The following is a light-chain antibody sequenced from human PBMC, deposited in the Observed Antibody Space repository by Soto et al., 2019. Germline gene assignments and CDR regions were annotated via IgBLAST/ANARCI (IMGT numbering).Light chain of an antibody. CDR1: SSDVGGYNY. V-gene: IGLV2-14*01. J-gene: IGLJ2*01. CDR3: SSYTSSSTPVV. Sequence: QSVLTQPASVSGSPGQSITISCTGTSSDVGGYNYVSWSNSTQAKPPKLMIYDVSNRPSGVSNRFSGSKSGNTASLTISGLQAEDEADYYCSSYTSSSTPVVFGGGTKLTVL. CDR2: DVS.